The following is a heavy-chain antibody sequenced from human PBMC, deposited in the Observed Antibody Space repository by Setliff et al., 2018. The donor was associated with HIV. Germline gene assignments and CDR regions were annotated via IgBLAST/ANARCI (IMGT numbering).Heavy chain of an antibody. CDR1: GGSISSSTYY. Sequence: SETLSLTCTVSGGSISSSTYYWGWIRQPPGKGLEWIGSFYYSGNTYYNPSLKSRVTISGDTSKNQFSLKLSSVTAADTAVYYCARDRRGYYYGSGSCYMDVWGTGTTVTVSS. V-gene: IGHV4-39*02. J-gene: IGHJ6*03. CDR2: FYYSGNT. D-gene: IGHD3-10*01. CDR3: ARDRRGYYYGSGSCYMDV.